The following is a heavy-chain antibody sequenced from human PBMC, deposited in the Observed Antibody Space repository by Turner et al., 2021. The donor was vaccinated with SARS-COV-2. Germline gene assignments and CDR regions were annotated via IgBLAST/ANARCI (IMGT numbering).Heavy chain of an antibody. CDR2: IYYSGST. CDR1: GGSISRSYYY. J-gene: IGHJ4*02. CDR3: ARQGSGSNYAVPHY. D-gene: IGHD3-10*01. V-gene: IGHV4-39*01. Sequence: QLPLPESAPGLFTPSETLSHTCTVPGGSISRSYYYWGWIRQPPGKGLEWIGSIYYSGSTYYNPSLKRRVTISVGTSKNEFSLKLSSVTAADTAVYNCARQGSGSNYAVPHYWGQGTLVTVSS.